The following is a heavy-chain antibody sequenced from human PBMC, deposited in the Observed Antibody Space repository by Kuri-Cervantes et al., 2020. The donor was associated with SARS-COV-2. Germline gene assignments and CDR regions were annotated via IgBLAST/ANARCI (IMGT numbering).Heavy chain of an antibody. Sequence: GGSLRLSCAASGFTFSSYAMSWVRQAPGKGLEWVSAISGSGGSTYYADSVKGRFTISRDNSKNTLYLQMNSLRAEDTAVYYCARLQTVMVTYYYYGMDVWGQGTTVTVSS. D-gene: IGHD5-18*01. CDR1: GFTFSSYA. CDR3: ARLQTVMVTYYYYGMDV. V-gene: IGHV3-23*01. CDR2: ISGSGGST. J-gene: IGHJ6*02.